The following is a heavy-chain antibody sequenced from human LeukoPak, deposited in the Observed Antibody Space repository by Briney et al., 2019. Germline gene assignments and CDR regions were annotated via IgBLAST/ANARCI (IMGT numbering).Heavy chain of an antibody. CDR3: ARDLGRELPGNAFDI. J-gene: IGHJ3*02. CDR2: INPSGGST. Sequence: ASVKVSCKASGYTFTSYYMHWVRQAPGQGLEWMGIINPSGGSTSYAQKFQGRVTMTRDTSTSTVYMELSSLRSEDTAVYYCARDLGRELPGNAFDIWGQGTMVTVSS. D-gene: IGHD1-26*01. CDR1: GYTFTSYY. V-gene: IGHV1-46*01.